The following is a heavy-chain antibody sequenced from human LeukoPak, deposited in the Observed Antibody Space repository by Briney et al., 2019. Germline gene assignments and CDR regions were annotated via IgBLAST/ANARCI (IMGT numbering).Heavy chain of an antibody. CDR3: ARASCSGGSCYLYYYYYMDV. J-gene: IGHJ6*03. CDR1: GFTFSSYG. V-gene: IGHV3-23*01. CDR2: ISGSGGST. D-gene: IGHD2-15*01. Sequence: GGTLRLSCAASGFTFSSYGMSWVRQAPGKGLEWVSAISGSGGSTYYADSVKGRFTISRDNSKNTLYLQMNSLRAEDTAVYYCARASCSGGSCYLYYYYYMDVWGKGTTVTISS.